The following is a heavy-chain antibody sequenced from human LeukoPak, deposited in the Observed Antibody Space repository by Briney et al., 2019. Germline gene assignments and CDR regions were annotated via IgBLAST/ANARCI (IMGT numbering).Heavy chain of an antibody. Sequence: SETLSLTCTVSGGSISSYYWSWIRQPPGKGLEWIGYIYYSGSTNYNPSLKSRVTISVDTSKNQFSLKLSSVTAADPAVYYCARGGGYCSGGSCHIDYWGQGTLVTVSS. CDR2: IYYSGST. J-gene: IGHJ4*02. D-gene: IGHD2-15*01. V-gene: IGHV4-59*01. CDR1: GGSISSYY. CDR3: ARGGGYCSGGSCHIDY.